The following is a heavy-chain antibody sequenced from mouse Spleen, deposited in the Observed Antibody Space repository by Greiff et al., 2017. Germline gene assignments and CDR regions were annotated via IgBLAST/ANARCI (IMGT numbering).Heavy chain of an antibody. D-gene: IGHD2-14*01. V-gene: IGHV1-4*01. CDR2: INPSSGYT. Sequence: QVQLKQSGAELARPGASVKMSCKASGYTFTSYTMHWVKLRPGQGLEWIGYINPSSGYTKYNQKFKDKATLTADKSSSTAYMQLSSLTSEDSAVYYCARSGDRYGGYFDYWGQGTTLTVSS. CDR1: GYTFTSYT. J-gene: IGHJ2*01. CDR3: ARSGDRYGGYFDY.